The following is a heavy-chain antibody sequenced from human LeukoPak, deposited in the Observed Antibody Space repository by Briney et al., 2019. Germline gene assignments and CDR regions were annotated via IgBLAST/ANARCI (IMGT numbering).Heavy chain of an antibody. Sequence: ASVKVSCKASGYTFTNNGIHWVRQAPGQGLEWMGWISAFNGYTNYAQNLQGRVTMTTDTSTSTAYMELRSLRSDDTAVYYCARDNRYYGSGSHFDYWGQGTQVTVSS. D-gene: IGHD3-10*01. CDR2: ISAFNGYT. CDR1: GYTFTNNG. V-gene: IGHV1-18*01. J-gene: IGHJ4*02. CDR3: ARDNRYYGSGSHFDY.